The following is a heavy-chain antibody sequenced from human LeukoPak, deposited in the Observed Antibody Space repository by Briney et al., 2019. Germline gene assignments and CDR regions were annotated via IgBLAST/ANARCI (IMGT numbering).Heavy chain of an antibody. Sequence: PSETLSLTCTVSGGSISSYYWSWIRQPPGKGLEWIGYIYYSGSANYNPSLKSRVTISVDTSKNQFSLKLSSVTAADTAVYYCARTTEAHSWRTRYYDYYMDVWGKGTTVTVSS. J-gene: IGHJ6*03. V-gene: IGHV4-59*01. CDR3: ARTTEAHSWRTRYYDYYMDV. CDR2: IYYSGSA. CDR1: GGSISSYY. D-gene: IGHD6-13*01.